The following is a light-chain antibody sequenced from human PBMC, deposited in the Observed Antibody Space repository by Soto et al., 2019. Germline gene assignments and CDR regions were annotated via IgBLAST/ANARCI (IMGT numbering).Light chain of an antibody. CDR2: KAS. J-gene: IGKJ2*01. V-gene: IGKV1-5*03. CDR1: QSISSW. CDR3: QQYDNYPVI. Sequence: DIQMTQSPSTLSASVGDRVIMTCRASQSISSWLAWYQQRPGKAPNLLIYKASSLESGVPSRFGGSGSGTEFTLTISSLQPDDSATYYCQQYDNYPVIFGQGTKVEIK.